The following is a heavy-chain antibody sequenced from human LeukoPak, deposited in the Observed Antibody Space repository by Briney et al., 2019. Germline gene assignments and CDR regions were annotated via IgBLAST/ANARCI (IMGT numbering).Heavy chain of an antibody. D-gene: IGHD3-10*01. CDR1: GFTFSNAW. J-gene: IGHJ3*02. CDR3: ASSLPRSAFDI. V-gene: IGHV3-15*01. Sequence: GGSLRLSCAASGFTFSNAWMTWVRQAPGKGPEWVGRIKSETDGGTLDYAAPVKGRFTISRDDSKNTLYLQMNSLKTEDTAVYCCASSLPRSAFDIWGQGTMVTVSS. CDR2: IKSETDGGTL.